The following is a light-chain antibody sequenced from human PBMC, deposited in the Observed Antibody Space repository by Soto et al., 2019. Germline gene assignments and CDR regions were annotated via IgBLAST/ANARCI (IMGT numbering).Light chain of an antibody. CDR2: GAS. J-gene: IGKJ1*01. V-gene: IGKV3-20*01. CDR1: QSVSSSY. CDR3: QQYGSSPRT. Sequence: EIVLTQSPGTLSLSPGERATPSCRASQSVSSSYLAWYQQKPGQAPRLLIYGASSRATGIPDRFSGSGSGTDFTVIISRLEPEDFAVYYCQQYGSSPRTFGQGTKVEIK.